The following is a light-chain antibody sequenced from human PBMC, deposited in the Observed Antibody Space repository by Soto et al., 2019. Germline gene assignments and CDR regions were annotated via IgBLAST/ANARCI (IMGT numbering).Light chain of an antibody. V-gene: IGKV1-9*01. CDR2: AAS. J-gene: IGKJ2*01. CDR1: QGISSY. Sequence: IQLTQSPSSLSASVGERVTITCRASQGISSYLAWYQQKPGKVPKFLIYAASTLQRGVPSRFSGSGSGTDFTLTISSLQPEDFATYFCQQLNSYPPTFGQGTELEIK. CDR3: QQLNSYPPT.